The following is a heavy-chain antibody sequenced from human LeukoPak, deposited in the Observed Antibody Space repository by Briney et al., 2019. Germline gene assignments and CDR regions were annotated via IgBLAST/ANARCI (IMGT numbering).Heavy chain of an antibody. Sequence: SETLSLTCTVSGVSISSSSYYWGWIRQPPGKGLEWTGSIYYSGSTYYNPSLKSRVTISVDTSKNQFSLKLSSVTAADTAVYYCARHGDYYYGMGVWGQGTTVTVSS. J-gene: IGHJ6*02. CDR3: ARHGDYYYGMGV. CDR1: GVSISSSSYY. V-gene: IGHV4-39*01. D-gene: IGHD4-17*01. CDR2: IYYSGST.